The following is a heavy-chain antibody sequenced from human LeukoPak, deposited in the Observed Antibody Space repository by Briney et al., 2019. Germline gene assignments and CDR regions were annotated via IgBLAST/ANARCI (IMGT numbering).Heavy chain of an antibody. CDR1: GFTLSTSA. V-gene: IGHV3-23*01. J-gene: IGHJ5*02. Sequence: GGSLRLSCAASGFTLSTSAMTWVRQAPGKGLEWVSGIISTGTTYYADSVRGRFTISRDNSKNTLYLLMTSLRVEDTAVYYCATAKYDYGDPVGWFDPWGPGTLVTVSS. CDR2: IISTGTT. CDR3: ATAKYDYGDPVGWFDP. D-gene: IGHD4-17*01.